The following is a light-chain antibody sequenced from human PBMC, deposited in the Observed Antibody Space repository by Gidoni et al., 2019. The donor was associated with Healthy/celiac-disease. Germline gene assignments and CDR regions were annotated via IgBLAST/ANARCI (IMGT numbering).Light chain of an antibody. CDR3: QQYNNWPPEYS. Sequence: EKVMTQSPATLSVSPGERATLSCRASQSINTNLAWYQQKPGQAPRLLIYGASTRATGIPARFSGSVSGTEFTLTISSLQSEDFAVYYCQQYNNWPPEYSFGQGTKLEIK. CDR1: QSINTN. CDR2: GAS. J-gene: IGKJ2*03. V-gene: IGKV3-15*01.